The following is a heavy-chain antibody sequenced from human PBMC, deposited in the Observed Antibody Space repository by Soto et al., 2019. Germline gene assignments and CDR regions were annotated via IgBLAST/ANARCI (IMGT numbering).Heavy chain of an antibody. CDR2: ISSSGSTI. D-gene: IGHD2-15*01. V-gene: IGHV3-11*01. Sequence: GGSLRLSCAASGFTFSDYYMSWIRQAPGKGLEWVSYISSSGSTIYYADSVKGRFTISRDNAKNSLYLQMNSLRAEDTAVYYCARGKLALPFIVVVVAATFDYWGQGTLVTVSS. CDR1: GFTFSDYY. J-gene: IGHJ4*02. CDR3: ARGKLALPFIVVVVAATFDY.